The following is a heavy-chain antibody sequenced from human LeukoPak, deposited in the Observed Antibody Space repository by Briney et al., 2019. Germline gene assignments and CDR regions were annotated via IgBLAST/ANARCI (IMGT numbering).Heavy chain of an antibody. Sequence: GGSLRLSCAASGLKFSSYWMSWVRQAPGKGLEWVANIKQDGSDKYYVDSVKNRFTISRDNAKNSLYLQMNSLRAEDTAVYYCASQSRYCRGDSCYSFDYWGQGTLVTVSS. CDR1: GLKFSSYW. V-gene: IGHV3-7*01. D-gene: IGHD2-15*01. J-gene: IGHJ4*02. CDR2: IKQDGSDK. CDR3: ASQSRYCRGDSCYSFDY.